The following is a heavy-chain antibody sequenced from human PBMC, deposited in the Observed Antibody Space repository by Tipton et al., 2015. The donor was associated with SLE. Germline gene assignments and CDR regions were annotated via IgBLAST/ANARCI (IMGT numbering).Heavy chain of an antibody. Sequence: TLYLNCTVSGGSISSYYWSWIRQPPGKGLEWIGYIYYSGSTNYNPSLKSRVTISVDTSKNQFSLKLSSVTAADTAVYYCARRLKMGGIVDTIEAFDIWGQGTMVTVSS. CDR2: IYYSGST. V-gene: IGHV4-59*08. J-gene: IGHJ3*02. D-gene: IGHD5-12*01. CDR3: ARRLKMGGIVDTIEAFDI. CDR1: GGSISSYY.